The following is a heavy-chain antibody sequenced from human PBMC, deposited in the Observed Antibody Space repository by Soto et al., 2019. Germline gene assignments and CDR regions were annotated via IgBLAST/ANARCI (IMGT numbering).Heavy chain of an antibody. D-gene: IGHD5-12*01. CDR1: GYTFTSYG. CDR3: ARVGGYSGYESGWFDP. J-gene: IGHJ5*02. CDR2: ISAYNGNT. Sequence: RASVKVSCKASGYTFTSYGISWVRQAPGQGLEWMGWISAYNGNTNYAQKLQGRVTMTTDTSTSTAYMELRSLRSDDTAVYYCARVGGYSGYESGWFDPWGQGTLVTVSS. V-gene: IGHV1-18*01.